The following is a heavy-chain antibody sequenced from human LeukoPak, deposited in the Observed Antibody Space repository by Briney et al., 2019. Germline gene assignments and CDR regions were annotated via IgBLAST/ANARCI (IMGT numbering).Heavy chain of an antibody. CDR2: IRCDGSNK. Sequence: GGSLRLSCAASGFTFSSYGMHWVRQAPGKGLEWVAFIRCDGSNKYYADSVKGRFTISRDNSKNTLYLQMNSLRAEDTAVYYCAKPDCSSASCHQGLDTFDIWGQGTMVTVSS. CDR1: GFTFSSYG. CDR3: AKPDCSSASCHQGLDTFDI. J-gene: IGHJ3*02. D-gene: IGHD2-2*01. V-gene: IGHV3-30*02.